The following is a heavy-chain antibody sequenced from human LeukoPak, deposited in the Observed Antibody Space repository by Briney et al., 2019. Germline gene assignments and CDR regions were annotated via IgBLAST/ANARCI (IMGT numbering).Heavy chain of an antibody. CDR1: GGSISSYY. CDR2: INHSGST. J-gene: IGHJ4*02. V-gene: IGHV4-34*01. Sequence: SETLSLTCTVSGGSISSYYWSWIRQPPGKGLEWIGEINHSGSTNYNPSLKSRVTISIDPSKHQFSLKLSSMTAADTAVYYCARVLGTYFDYWGQGTLVTVSS. CDR3: ARVLGTYFDY. D-gene: IGHD7-27*01.